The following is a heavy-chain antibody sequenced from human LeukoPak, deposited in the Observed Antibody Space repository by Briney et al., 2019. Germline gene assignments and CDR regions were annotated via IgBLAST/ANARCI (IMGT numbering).Heavy chain of an antibody. Sequence: SETLSLTCTVSGGSISSYYWSWIRQPPGKGLEWIGYIYYSGSTNYSPSLKSRVTISVDTSKNQFSLKLSSVTAADTAVYDCAGRVRLLWFGRSIDYFDYWGQGTLVTVSS. CDR2: IYYSGST. CDR1: GGSISSYY. V-gene: IGHV4-59*01. D-gene: IGHD3-10*01. J-gene: IGHJ4*02. CDR3: AGRVRLLWFGRSIDYFDY.